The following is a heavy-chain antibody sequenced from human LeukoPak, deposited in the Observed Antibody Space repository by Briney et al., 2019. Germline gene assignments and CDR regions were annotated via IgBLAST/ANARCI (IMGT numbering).Heavy chain of an antibody. CDR1: GGSFSGYY. Sequence: SETLSLTCAVYGGSFSGYYWSWIRQPPGKGLEWIGEINHSGSTNYNPSLKSRVTISVDTSKNQFSLKLSSVTAADTAVYYCARGSTMVREAHTNGPYYYGMDVWGQGTTVTVSS. J-gene: IGHJ6*02. D-gene: IGHD3-10*01. V-gene: IGHV4-34*01. CDR2: INHSGST. CDR3: ARGSTMVREAHTNGPYYYGMDV.